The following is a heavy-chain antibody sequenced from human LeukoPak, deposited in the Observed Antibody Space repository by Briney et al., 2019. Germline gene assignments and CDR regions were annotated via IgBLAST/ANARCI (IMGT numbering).Heavy chain of an antibody. Sequence: GGSLRLSCAASGFTFRNYEMNWDRQAPGKGLEWVSFISSGGSTIHYADSVKGRFTISRDNAKNSLYLQMNSLRAEDTAVYYCARDGRYCSGGFCYPHWGQGTLVTVSS. V-gene: IGHV3-48*03. CDR1: GFTFRNYE. CDR2: ISSGGSTI. J-gene: IGHJ4*02. CDR3: ARDGRYCSGGFCYPH. D-gene: IGHD2-15*01.